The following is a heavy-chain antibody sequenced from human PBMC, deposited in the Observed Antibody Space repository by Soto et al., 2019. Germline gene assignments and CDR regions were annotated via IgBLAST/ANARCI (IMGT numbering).Heavy chain of an antibody. CDR2: ISGSGGST. D-gene: IGHD3-22*01. J-gene: IGHJ6*02. CDR1: GFTFSSYA. CDR3: AKSLITMIVVVITSDYYGMDV. Sequence: GGSLRLSCAASGFTFSSYAMSWVRQAPGKGLEWVSAISGSGGSTYYADSVKGRFTISRDNSKNTLYLQMNSLRAEDTAVYYCAKSLITMIVVVITSDYYGMDVWGQGTTVTVSS. V-gene: IGHV3-23*01.